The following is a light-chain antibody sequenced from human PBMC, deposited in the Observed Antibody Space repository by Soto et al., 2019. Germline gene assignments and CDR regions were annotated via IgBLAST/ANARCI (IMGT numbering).Light chain of an antibody. CDR3: SSYTDNSTLV. CDR1: SSDVGGYNY. CDR2: EVS. V-gene: IGLV2-14*01. J-gene: IGLJ1*01. Sequence: QSALAQPASVSGSPGQSITISCTGTSSDVGGYNYVSWYQQHPDKAPKLILYEVSNRPSGVSNRFSGSKSGNTASLTISGLQTEDGADYYCSSYTDNSTLVFGTGTKGTVL.